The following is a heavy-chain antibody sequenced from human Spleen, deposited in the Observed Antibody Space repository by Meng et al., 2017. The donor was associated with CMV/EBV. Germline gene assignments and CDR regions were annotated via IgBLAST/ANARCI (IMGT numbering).Heavy chain of an antibody. V-gene: IGHV3-53*01. CDR2: IYSDGRT. CDR3: ARDEGSNWSPTFDH. CDR1: GFTLSNNY. J-gene: IGHJ4*02. Sequence: GESLKISCAASGFTLSNNYMNWVRQAPGKGLEWVSVIYSDGRTYYADSVKGRFTISRDNSKNTLSLQMNSLRAGDTAVYYCARDEGSNWSPTFDHWGQGTLVTVSS. D-gene: IGHD1-26*01.